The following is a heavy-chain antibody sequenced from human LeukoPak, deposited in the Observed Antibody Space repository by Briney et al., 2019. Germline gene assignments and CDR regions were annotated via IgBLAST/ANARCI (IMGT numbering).Heavy chain of an antibody. V-gene: IGHV4-61*02. CDR3: AGEHCSSTSCYSNYYYMDV. D-gene: IGHD2-2*02. Sequence: SETLSLTCTVSGGSISSGAYYWSWIRQPAGKGLEWIGRIYTSGSTNYNPSLKSRVTISVDTSKNQFSLKLSSVTAADTAVYYCAGEHCSSTSCYSNYYYMDVWGKGTTVTISS. J-gene: IGHJ6*03. CDR1: GGSISSGAYY. CDR2: IYTSGST.